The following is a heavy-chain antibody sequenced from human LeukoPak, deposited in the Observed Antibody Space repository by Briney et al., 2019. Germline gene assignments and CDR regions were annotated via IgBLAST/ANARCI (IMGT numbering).Heavy chain of an antibody. CDR2: INAGSGNT. V-gene: IGHV1-3*01. J-gene: IGHJ3*02. CDR3: ARGHSSSEDAFDT. D-gene: IGHD6-13*01. Sequence: ASVKVSCKASGYTFTSYAMHWVRQAPGQRLEWMGWINAGSGNTKYSQKFQGRVTITRDTSASTAYMELSSLRSEDTAVYYCARGHSSSEDAFDTWGQGTMVTVSS. CDR1: GYTFTSYA.